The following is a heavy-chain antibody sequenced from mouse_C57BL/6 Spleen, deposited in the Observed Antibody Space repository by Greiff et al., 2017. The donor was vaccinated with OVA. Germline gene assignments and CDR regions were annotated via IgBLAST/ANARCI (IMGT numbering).Heavy chain of an antibody. CDR2: INPNNGGT. V-gene: IGHV1-26*01. CDR3: ARSWDRFAC. CDR1: GYTFTDYY. D-gene: IGHD4-1*01. J-gene: IGHJ3*01. Sequence: VQLQQSGPELVKPGASVKISCKASGYTFTDYYMNWVKQSHGKSLEWIGDINPNNGGTSYNQKFKGTATLPADKSSSTAYMELGSRTSGDSAVYYCARSWDRFACWGQGTLVTVSA.